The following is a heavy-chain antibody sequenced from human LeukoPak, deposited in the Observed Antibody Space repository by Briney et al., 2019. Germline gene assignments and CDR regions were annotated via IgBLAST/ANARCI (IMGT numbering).Heavy chain of an antibody. V-gene: IGHV1-18*01. CDR3: ARVGCSSTSCYSSFGY. Sequence: ASVKVSCKASGYTLTSYAITWVRQAPGQGLEWMGWINTDNGKTNYAQKLQGRFTMTTDTTTNTAYMELRSLRSDDTAVYYCARVGCSSTSCYSSFGYWGQGTLVTVSS. CDR2: INTDNGKT. CDR1: GYTLTSYA. J-gene: IGHJ4*02. D-gene: IGHD2-2*01.